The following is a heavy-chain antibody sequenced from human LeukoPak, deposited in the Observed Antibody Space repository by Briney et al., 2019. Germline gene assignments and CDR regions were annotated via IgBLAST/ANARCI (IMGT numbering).Heavy chain of an antibody. J-gene: IGHJ6*02. CDR3: RAFSYCSAESSTCYGRALYGMAM. CDR1: GFTFGHYY. V-gene: IGHV3-11*01. Sequence: PGGSLRLSCVASGFTFGHYYMSCVRQAPGEGLEWISYLDINVGFVYYAEYVKDRFTISRDKAKNSLYLQMNSLRAEDTAVYYARAFSYCSAESSTCYGRALYGMAMWGPGTTVT. D-gene: IGHD2-8*02. CDR2: LDINVGFV.